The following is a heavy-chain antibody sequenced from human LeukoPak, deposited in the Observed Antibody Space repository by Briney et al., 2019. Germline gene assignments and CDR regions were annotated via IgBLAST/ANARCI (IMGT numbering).Heavy chain of an antibody. V-gene: IGHV4-4*02. CDR3: ARRSCSNTSCYTGSYYMDV. CDR1: GGSISSSNW. CDR2: IYHSGST. J-gene: IGHJ6*03. D-gene: IGHD2-2*02. Sequence: SETLSLTCAVSGGSISSSNWWSWVRQPPGKGLEWIGEIYHSGSTNYNPSLKSRVTISVDTSKSQFSLKLSSVTVADTAVYYCARRSCSNTSCYTGSYYMDVWGKGTTVTVSS.